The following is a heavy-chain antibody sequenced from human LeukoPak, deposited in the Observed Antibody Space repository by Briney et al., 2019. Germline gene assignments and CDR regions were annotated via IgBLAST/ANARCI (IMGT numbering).Heavy chain of an antibody. V-gene: IGHV4-39*01. CDR2: IYYSGTT. CDR1: GGSISSSSYY. D-gene: IGHD3-10*01. CDR3: ARRRWGYGSHFGY. J-gene: IGHJ4*02. Sequence: SETLSLTCTVSGGSISSSSYYWGWIRQPPGKGLEWIGSIYYSGTTYYNPSLKSRVTISVDTSKNQFSLKLSSVTAADTAVYYCARRRWGYGSHFGYWGQGTLVTVSS.